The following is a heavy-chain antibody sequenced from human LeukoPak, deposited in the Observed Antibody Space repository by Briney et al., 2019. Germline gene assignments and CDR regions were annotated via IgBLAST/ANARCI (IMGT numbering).Heavy chain of an antibody. Sequence: GASVKVSCKASGYXFTSYGMSWVRQAPGQGLEWMGWISDYNGNTNYAQKLQGRVTMTTDTSTSTAYMELRSLRSDDTAVYYCARVRLATVTTGWFDPWGQGTLVTVSS. V-gene: IGHV1-18*01. CDR2: ISDYNGNT. J-gene: IGHJ5*02. CDR3: ARVRLATVTTGWFDP. D-gene: IGHD4-17*01. CDR1: GYXFTSYG.